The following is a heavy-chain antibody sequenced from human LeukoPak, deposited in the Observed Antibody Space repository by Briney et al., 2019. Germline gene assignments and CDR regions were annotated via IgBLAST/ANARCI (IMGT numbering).Heavy chain of an antibody. D-gene: IGHD3-10*01. CDR2: ISGDGGST. J-gene: IGHJ4*02. V-gene: IGHV3-43*02. CDR3: ASSVSYYGSGRPNDY. Sequence: GGSLRLSCAASGFTFDDYAMHWVRQAPGKGLEGVSLISGDGGSTYYADSVKGRVTISRDNSKNSLYLQMNSLRTEDTALYYCASSVSYYGSGRPNDYWGQGTLVTVSS. CDR1: GFTFDDYA.